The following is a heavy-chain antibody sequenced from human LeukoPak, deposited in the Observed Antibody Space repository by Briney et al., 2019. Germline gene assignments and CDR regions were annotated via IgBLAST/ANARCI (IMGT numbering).Heavy chain of an antibody. Sequence: GESLKISCQGSGSTFTSYWIGWVRKLPGKGLEWMGIFYPGDSDTRYRPSFKGQVTISADKSISTAYLQWSSLKASDTAMYYCARHYHYDILTGYTNWFDPWGQGTLVTVSS. V-gene: IGHV5-51*01. CDR2: FYPGDSDT. J-gene: IGHJ5*02. D-gene: IGHD3-9*01. CDR3: ARHYHYDILTGYTNWFDP. CDR1: GSTFTSYW.